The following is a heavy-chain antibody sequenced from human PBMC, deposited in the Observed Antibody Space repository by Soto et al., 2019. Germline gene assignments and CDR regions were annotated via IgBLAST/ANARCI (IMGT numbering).Heavy chain of an antibody. J-gene: IGHJ5*02. V-gene: IGHV3-30-3*01. D-gene: IGHD6-13*01. CDR3: ARGGYSSSWYLWFDP. CDR2: ISYDGSNK. CDR1: GFTFSSYA. Sequence: PGGSLRLSCAASGFTFSSYAMHWVRQAPGKGLEWVAVISYDGSNKYYADSVKGRFTISRDNSKNTLYLQMNSLRAEDTAVYYCARGGYSSSWYLWFDPWGQGTLVTVSS.